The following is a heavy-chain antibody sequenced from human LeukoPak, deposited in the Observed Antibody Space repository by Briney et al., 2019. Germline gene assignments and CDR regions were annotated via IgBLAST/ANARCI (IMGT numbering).Heavy chain of an antibody. CDR3: TGSYYYEYFQH. D-gene: IGHD3-22*01. Sequence: GGSLRLSCAASGLTFSSYAMNWVRQAPGKGLEWVSVISGNGGSTYYADSVRGRFTISRDNFKSTLYLQMNSLRAEDTALYYCTGSYYYEYFQHWGQGTLVTVSS. V-gene: IGHV3-23*01. CDR1: GLTFSSYA. CDR2: ISGNGGST. J-gene: IGHJ1*01.